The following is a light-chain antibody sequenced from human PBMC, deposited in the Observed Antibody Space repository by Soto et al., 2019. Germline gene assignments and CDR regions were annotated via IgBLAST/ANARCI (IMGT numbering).Light chain of an antibody. V-gene: IGKV3-11*01. CDR2: DAS. CDR1: QSVSSY. Sequence: EIVMTQSPATLSVSPGERATLSCRASQSVSSYLAWYQQKPGQAPRLLIYDASNRATGIPARFSGSESGTDFTLTITSLEPEDFAVYYCQQRSIWLTFGGGTKVDIK. CDR3: QQRSIWLT. J-gene: IGKJ4*01.